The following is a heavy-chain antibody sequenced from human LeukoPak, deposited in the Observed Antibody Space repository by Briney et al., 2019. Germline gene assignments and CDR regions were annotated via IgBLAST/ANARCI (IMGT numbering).Heavy chain of an antibody. CDR2: IYYSGST. CDR3: ARLATPSTMAARGRSWFEP. CDR1: GGSISSSSYY. V-gene: IGHV4-39*07. J-gene: IGHJ5*02. Sequence: SETLSLTCTVSGGSISSSSYYWGWIRQPPGKGLEWIGSIYYSGSTYYNPSLKSRVTISVDTSKNQFSLKLSSVTAADTAVYYCARLATPSTMAARGRSWFEPWGQGTLVTVSS. D-gene: IGHD6-6*01.